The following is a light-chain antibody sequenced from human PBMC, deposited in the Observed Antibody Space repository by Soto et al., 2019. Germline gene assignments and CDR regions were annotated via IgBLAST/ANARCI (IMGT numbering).Light chain of an antibody. Sequence: EIVLTQSPDTLSLSPGERATLSCRASQSVNRGFLAWYQLKPGQAPRLLIYGASSRATGVPDRFSGSGSGTDFTLHISRLEPEDFAVYHCQQYGGSPRTFGQGTKVERK. J-gene: IGKJ1*01. CDR1: QSVNRGF. CDR2: GAS. CDR3: QQYGGSPRT. V-gene: IGKV3-20*01.